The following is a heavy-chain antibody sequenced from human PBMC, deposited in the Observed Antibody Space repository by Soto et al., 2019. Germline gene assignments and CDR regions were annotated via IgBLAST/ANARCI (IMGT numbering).Heavy chain of an antibody. J-gene: IGHJ1*01. CDR1: GLTFSDYY. CDR3: AKVGSDSSSYPPPVYFQH. V-gene: IGHV3-23*01. Sequence: PGGSLRLSCAASGLTFSDYYMSWIRQAPGKGLEWVSYISSSGGSTYYADSVKGRFTISRDNSKNTLYLQMNSLRAEDTAVYYCAKVGSDSSSYPPPVYFQHWGQGTQVTVSS. CDR2: ISSSGGST. D-gene: IGHD3-22*01.